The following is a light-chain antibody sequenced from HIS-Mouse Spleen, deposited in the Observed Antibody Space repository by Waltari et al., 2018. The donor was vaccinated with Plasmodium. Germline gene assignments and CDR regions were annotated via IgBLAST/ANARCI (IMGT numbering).Light chain of an antibody. CDR1: SRDVGGYHY. V-gene: IGLV2-11*01. Sequence: QSALTQPRSVSGSHGQSVTISCPGTSRDVGGYHYLSWYQQHPGKAPKLMIYDVSKRPSGVPDRFYGSKSGNTASLTISGLQAEDEADYYCCSYAGSYTWVFGGGTKLTVL. J-gene: IGLJ3*02. CDR2: DVS. CDR3: CSYAGSYTWV.